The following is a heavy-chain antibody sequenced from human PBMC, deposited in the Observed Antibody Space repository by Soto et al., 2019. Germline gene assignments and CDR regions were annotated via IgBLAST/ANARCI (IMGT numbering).Heavy chain of an antibody. CDR3: ASFLEANYYYYGMDV. CDR1: GFTFSSYW. J-gene: IGHJ6*02. Sequence: EVQLVESGGGLVQPGGSLRLSCAASGFTFSSYWMHWVRQAPGKGLVWVSRINSDGSSTSYADSVKGRFTISRDNAKNTLYLQMNSLRAGDTAVYYCASFLEANYYYYGMDVWGQGTTVTVSS. V-gene: IGHV3-74*01. CDR2: INSDGSST.